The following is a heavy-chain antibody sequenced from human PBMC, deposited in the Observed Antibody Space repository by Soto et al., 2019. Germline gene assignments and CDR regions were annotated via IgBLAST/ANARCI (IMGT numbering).Heavy chain of an antibody. CDR2: IYHTGTT. V-gene: IGHV4-30-2*01. CDR3: ARDLWGYCGTDCYPLDV. D-gene: IGHD2-21*02. Sequence: SETLSLTCTVSGGSINSGDYSWTWIRQPPGKGLEWIGYIYHTGTTYYNMSLKSRVTISVGRSKNQFSLKLNSVTAADTAVYYCARDLWGYCGTDCYPLDVWGQGTTVT. CDR1: GGSINSGDYS. J-gene: IGHJ6*02.